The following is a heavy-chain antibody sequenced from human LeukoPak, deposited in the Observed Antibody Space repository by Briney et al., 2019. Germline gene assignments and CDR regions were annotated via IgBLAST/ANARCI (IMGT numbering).Heavy chain of an antibody. CDR1: GFTFTTAV. CDR2: IVAGSGNT. J-gene: IGHJ5*02. CDR3: AVVLVGSRFDP. D-gene: IGHD1-26*01. Sequence: ASLKVSCKASGFTFTTAVMQWVRQTRGERLERIGWIVAGSGNTNYAQKFQERVTVNRGMSTSTAYMEVSSMGSEDTAVYYCAVVLVGSRFDPWGQGTLVTVSS. V-gene: IGHV1-58*02.